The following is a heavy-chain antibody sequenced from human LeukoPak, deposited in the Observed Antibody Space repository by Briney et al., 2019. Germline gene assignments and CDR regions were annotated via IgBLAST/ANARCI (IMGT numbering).Heavy chain of an antibody. CDR1: GYSFTDYY. D-gene: IGHD5-12*01. V-gene: IGHV1-2*02. J-gene: IGHJ4*02. CDR3: ATGRYRGYNSIPSFDS. CDR2: INPNSGGT. Sequence: ASVKVSCKTSGYSFTDYYMHWVRQAPGQGLEWMGWINPNSGGTSSAQKFQGRVTMTRDTSITTVYMEVSWLTSDDTAIYYCATGRYRGYNSIPSFDSWGQGTLVTVSS.